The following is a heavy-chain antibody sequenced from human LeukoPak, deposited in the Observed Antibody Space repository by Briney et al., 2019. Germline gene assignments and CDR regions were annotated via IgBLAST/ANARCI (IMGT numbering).Heavy chain of an antibody. CDR2: IYYSGST. J-gene: IGHJ4*02. CDR1: GGSISSSSYY. V-gene: IGHV4-39*07. Sequence: PSETLSLTCTVSGGSISSSSYYWGWIRQPPGKGLEWIGSIYYSGSTYYNPSLKSRVTISVDRSKNQFSLKLSSVTAADTAVYYCASLPLTIVGATADYWGQGTLVTVSS. D-gene: IGHD1-26*01. CDR3: ASLPLTIVGATADY.